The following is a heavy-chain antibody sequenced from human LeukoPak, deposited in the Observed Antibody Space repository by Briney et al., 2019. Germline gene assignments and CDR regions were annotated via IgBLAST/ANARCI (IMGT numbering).Heavy chain of an antibody. CDR1: GGSPSAGRYF. D-gene: IGHD6-19*01. J-gene: IGHJ5*02. CDR2: VIYSGNT. Sequence: PSETPSLSCTVSGGSPSAGRYFCGSISQPPGNGLEWIGSVIYSGNTNKNPSIKSGVTISANTSTNHFSLEVHSATVVGSAAYYCARHNQWLVLRWFDPWGHGAPVTVSS. V-gene: IGHV4-39*01. CDR3: ARHNQWLVLRWFDP.